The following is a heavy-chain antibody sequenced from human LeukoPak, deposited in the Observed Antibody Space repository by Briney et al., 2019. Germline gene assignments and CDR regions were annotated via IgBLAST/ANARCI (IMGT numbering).Heavy chain of an antibody. CDR1: GFTFSSYSM. CDR3: VTTLGYCGGGSCHN. J-gene: IGHJ4*02. V-gene: IGHV4-4*02. D-gene: IGHD2-15*01. CDR2: IWHTGNT. Sequence: GSLRLSCAASGFTFSSYSMNWVRQAPGKGLEWIGEIWHTGNTNYNPSLKSRVTMSVDKSKNQFSLKLSSVTAADTAVYYCVTTLGYCGGGSCHNWGQETLVTVSS.